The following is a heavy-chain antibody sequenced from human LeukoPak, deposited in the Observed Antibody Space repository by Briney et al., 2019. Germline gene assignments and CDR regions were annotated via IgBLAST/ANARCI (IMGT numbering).Heavy chain of an antibody. CDR2: IYYSGST. J-gene: IGHJ4*02. CDR1: GGSITSYH. CDR3: ARGSRDGYNHFDY. Sequence: SETLSLTCTISGGSITSYHWSWIRQPPGKGLEWIGYIYYSGSTNYNPSLKSRVTLSVGTSKNQFSLNLRSVTAADTAVYYCARGSRDGYNHFDYWGQGTLVTVSS. D-gene: IGHD5-24*01. V-gene: IGHV4-59*01.